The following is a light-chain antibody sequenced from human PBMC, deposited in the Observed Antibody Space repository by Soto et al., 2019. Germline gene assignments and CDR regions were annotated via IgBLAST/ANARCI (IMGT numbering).Light chain of an antibody. Sequence: EIVMTQSPVTLSVSPGERVTLSCRASQSLATHLAWYQQKPGQTPRLVLYGISARASCIPGRFSGSGFGTDLSLTVSSLQPEESAVYYCQQYLDWPITFGRGTKVEI. J-gene: IGKJ4*01. CDR2: GIS. CDR1: QSLATH. CDR3: QQYLDWPIT. V-gene: IGKV3-15*01.